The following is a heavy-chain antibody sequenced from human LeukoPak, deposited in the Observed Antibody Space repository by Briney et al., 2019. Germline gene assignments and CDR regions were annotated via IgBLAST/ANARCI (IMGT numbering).Heavy chain of an antibody. V-gene: IGHV1-69*04. J-gene: IGHJ4*02. D-gene: IGHD3-10*01. Sequence: GASVKVSCKASGGTFSSYAISWVRQAPGQGLEWVGRIIPILGIANYAQKFQGRVTITADKSTSTAYMELSSLRSEDTAVYYCARDSSMGWFGELRAFDYWGQGTLVTVSS. CDR2: IIPILGIA. CDR3: ARDSSMGWFGELRAFDY. CDR1: GGTFSSYA.